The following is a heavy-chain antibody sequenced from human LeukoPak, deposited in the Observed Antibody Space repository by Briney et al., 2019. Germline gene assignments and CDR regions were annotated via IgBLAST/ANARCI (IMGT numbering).Heavy chain of an antibody. Sequence: ASVKVSCKASGYTFTSYYMHWVRQAPGQGLEWMGWINPNSGGTNYAQKFQGRVTMTRDTSISTAYMELSRLRSDDTAVYYCARGSADGYYFDYWGQGTLVTVSS. D-gene: IGHD6-25*01. CDR1: GYTFTSYY. CDR3: ARGSADGYYFDY. V-gene: IGHV1-2*02. J-gene: IGHJ4*02. CDR2: INPNSGGT.